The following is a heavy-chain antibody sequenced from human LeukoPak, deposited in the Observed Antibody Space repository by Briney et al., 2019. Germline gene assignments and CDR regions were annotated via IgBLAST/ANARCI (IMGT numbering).Heavy chain of an antibody. D-gene: IGHD3-22*01. CDR2: IWSDATNK. Sequence: GGSLRLSCAASGFTFSSYDMHWVRQGPGKGLEWVTVIWSDATNKYYADSVKGRFTISRDNSKNMLYLQMNSLRAEDTAVYYCAKGYYDSSGYYPNVASDYWGQGTLVTVSS. J-gene: IGHJ4*02. CDR3: AKGYYDSSGYYPNVASDY. CDR1: GFTFSSYD. V-gene: IGHV3-33*06.